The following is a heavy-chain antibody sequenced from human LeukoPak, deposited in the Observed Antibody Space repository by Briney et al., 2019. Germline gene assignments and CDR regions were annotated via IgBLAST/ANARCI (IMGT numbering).Heavy chain of an antibody. CDR3: ARVAGGGSYTASEDY. J-gene: IGHJ4*02. CDR2: INPSGGST. D-gene: IGHD1-26*01. CDR1: GYTFTSYY. Sequence: ASVKVSCKASGYTFTSYYMHWVRQAPGQGLEWMGIINPSGGSTSYAQKFQGRATMTRDTSTSTVYMELSSLRSEDTAVYYCARVAGGGSYTASEDYWGQGTLVTVSS. V-gene: IGHV1-46*01.